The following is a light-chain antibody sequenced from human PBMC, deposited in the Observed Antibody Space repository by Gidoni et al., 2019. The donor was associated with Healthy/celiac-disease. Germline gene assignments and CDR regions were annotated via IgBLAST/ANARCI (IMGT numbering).Light chain of an antibody. CDR2: AAS. V-gene: IGKV1-39*01. CDR1: QSISSY. Sequence: DIQMTQSPSSLSASVGDRVTITCRASQSISSYLNWYQQKPGKAPKLLIYAASSLQSGVQSRFSGSGSGTDFNLTISSLQPEDFATYYCQQSYSTHRTFGQGTKVEIK. CDR3: QQSYSTHRT. J-gene: IGKJ1*01.